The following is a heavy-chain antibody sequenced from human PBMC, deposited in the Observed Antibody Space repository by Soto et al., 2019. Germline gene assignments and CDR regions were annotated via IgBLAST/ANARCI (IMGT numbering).Heavy chain of an antibody. V-gene: IGHV3-21*01. CDR2: ISSSSSYI. D-gene: IGHD3-3*01. CDR1: GFTFSSYS. J-gene: IGHJ6*02. CDR3: ASSTYDFWSGYYYYYYGMDV. Sequence: GGSLRLSCAASGFTFSSYSMNWVRQAPGKGLEWVSSISSSSSYIYYADSVKGRFTISRDNAKNSLYLQMNSLRAEDTAVYYCASSTYDFWSGYYYYYYGMDVWGQGTTVTVSS.